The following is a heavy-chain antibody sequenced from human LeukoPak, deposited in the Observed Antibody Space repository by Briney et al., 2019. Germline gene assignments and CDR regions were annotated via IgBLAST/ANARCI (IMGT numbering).Heavy chain of an antibody. CDR1: GFTFSSYA. J-gene: IGHJ5*02. CDR2: ISGSGGST. CDR3: ARDVPYYYDSSGPHRDWFDP. V-gene: IGHV3-23*01. Sequence: PGGSLRLSCAASGFTFSSYAMSWVRQAPGKGLEWVSAISGSGGSTYYADSVKGRFTISRDNSKNTMYVQMNSLRAEDTAVYYCARDVPYYYDSSGPHRDWFDPWGQGTLVTVSS. D-gene: IGHD3-22*01.